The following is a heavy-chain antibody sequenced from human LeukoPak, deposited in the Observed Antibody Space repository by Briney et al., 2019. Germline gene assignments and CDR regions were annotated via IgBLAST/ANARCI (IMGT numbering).Heavy chain of an antibody. Sequence: GGSLRLSCAASGFTFSPYWMHWVRQAPGKGLVWVSRIKSDGSSTTYADSVKGRFTISRDNAKNTLYLQMNSLRAEDTAVYYCARDYSYAMDVWGQGTTVTVSS. V-gene: IGHV3-74*01. J-gene: IGHJ6*02. CDR3: ARDYSYAMDV. CDR2: IKSDGSST. CDR1: GFTFSPYW.